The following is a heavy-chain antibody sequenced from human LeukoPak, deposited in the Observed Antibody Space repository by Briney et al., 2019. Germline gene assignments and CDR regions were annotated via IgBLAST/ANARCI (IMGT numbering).Heavy chain of an antibody. J-gene: IGHJ4*02. CDR3: ARVRGIGSSWTDY. V-gene: IGHV1-18*01. CDR2: ISAYNGNT. CDR1: GYTFTSYG. Sequence: ASVKVSCKASGYTFTSYGISWVRQAPGQGLEWMGWISAYNGNTDYAQKFQDRVTMTTDTSTTTAYMELRSLRSDDTAVYYCARVRGIGSSWTDYWGQGTLVTVSS. D-gene: IGHD6-13*01.